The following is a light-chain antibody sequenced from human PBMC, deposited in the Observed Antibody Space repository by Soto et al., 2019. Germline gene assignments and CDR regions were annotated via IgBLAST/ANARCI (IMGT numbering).Light chain of an antibody. Sequence: DIQMTQSPYSLSASGGDRVSITCRASQRITRYVNWYQQRPGKAPNLLIYAASSLQSGVPKTISGGGSGTDFTLNISSVQRADIATYCCPQSYTIPYTFGQGTKLEIK. CDR3: PQSYTIPYT. V-gene: IGKV1-39*01. J-gene: IGKJ2*01. CDR1: QRITRY. CDR2: AAS.